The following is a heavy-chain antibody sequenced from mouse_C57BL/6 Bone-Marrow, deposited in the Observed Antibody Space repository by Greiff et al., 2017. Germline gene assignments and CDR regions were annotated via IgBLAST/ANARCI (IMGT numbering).Heavy chain of an antibody. D-gene: IGHD1-1*01. CDR1: GYTFTDYY. Sequence: EVQLQQSGPELVKPGASVKMSCKASGYTFTDYYMHWVKQSHGKSLEWIGYIYPNNGGNGYNQKFKGKATITADTSSNTAYLQLSSLTSEDTAVYYCTTSGDYYGSSSYFDYWGQGTTLTVSS. V-gene: IGHV1-34*01. CDR2: IYPNNGGN. J-gene: IGHJ2*01. CDR3: TTSGDYYGSSSYFDY.